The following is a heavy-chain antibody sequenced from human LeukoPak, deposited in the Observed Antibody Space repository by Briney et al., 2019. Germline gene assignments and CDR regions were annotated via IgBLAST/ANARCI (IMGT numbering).Heavy chain of an antibody. CDR2: IKSRTDSGTT. CDR3: TTDSHYDGRTYYHPIGY. CDR1: GFTFDNAW. V-gene: IGHV3-15*01. J-gene: IGHJ4*02. Sequence: PGGSLRLSCVASGFTFDNAWMSWVRQALGKGLEWVGRIKSRTDSGTTDYAAPVKGRFIISRDDSKNTLYLQMNSLKTEDTAVYYCTTDSHYDGRTYYHPIGYWGQGTLVTVAS. D-gene: IGHD3-22*01.